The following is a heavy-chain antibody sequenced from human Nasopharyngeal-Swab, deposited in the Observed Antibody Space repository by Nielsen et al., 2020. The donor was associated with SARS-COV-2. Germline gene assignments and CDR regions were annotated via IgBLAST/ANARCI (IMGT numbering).Heavy chain of an antibody. CDR2: IYPSDSDT. V-gene: IGHV5-51*01. CDR1: EYDFATYW. CDR3: ARTEYGSGTNFDY. D-gene: IGHD3-10*01. J-gene: IGHJ4*02. Sequence: GGSLRLSCKGSEYDFATYWIGWVRQMPGKGLEWMGIIYPSDSDTRYSPSFQGQVTISADKSTGTAYLQWSSLKASDTAMYYCARTEYGSGTNFDYWGQGTLVTVSS.